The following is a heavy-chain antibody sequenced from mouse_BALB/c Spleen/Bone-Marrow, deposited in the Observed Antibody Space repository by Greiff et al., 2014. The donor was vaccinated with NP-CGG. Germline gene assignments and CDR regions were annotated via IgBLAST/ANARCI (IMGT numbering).Heavy chain of an antibody. CDR1: GYTFTDYN. Sequence: EVQLQQSGPELVKPGASVKISCKASGYTFTDYNIHWVKQNHGRSLEWIGYIYPYNGVTGYNQKFKNKATLTADISSTTAYMELRSLTSEDSAVYFCTIYGYWGLGTTLTVSS. V-gene: IGHV1S29*02. D-gene: IGHD1-1*02. CDR2: IYPYNGVT. CDR3: TIYGY. J-gene: IGHJ2*01.